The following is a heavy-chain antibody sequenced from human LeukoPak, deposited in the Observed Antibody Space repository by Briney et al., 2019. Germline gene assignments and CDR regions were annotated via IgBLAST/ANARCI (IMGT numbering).Heavy chain of an antibody. J-gene: IGHJ6*03. CDR3: ARLQSSGYYLPRYYYYMDV. CDR1: CGSFSGYY. D-gene: IGHD3-22*01. CDR2: INHSGST. Sequence: SETLSLTCAVYCGSFSGYYWSWIRQPPGKGLEWIGEINHSGSTNYNPSLKSRVTISVDTSKDQFSLKLSSVTAADTAVYYCARLQSSGYYLPRYYYYMDVWGKGTTVTVSS. V-gene: IGHV4-34*01.